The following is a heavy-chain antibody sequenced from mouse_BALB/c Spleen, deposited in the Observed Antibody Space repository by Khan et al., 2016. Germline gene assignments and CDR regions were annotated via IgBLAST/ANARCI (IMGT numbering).Heavy chain of an antibody. V-gene: IGHV3-2*02. CDR3: ARGGPAY. J-gene: IGHJ3*01. CDR1: GYSITSDYA. Sequence: EVQLQESGPGLVKPSQSLSLTCTVTGYSITSDYAWNWIRQFPGNKLEWMGYISYSGSTSYNPSLKSRISITRDTSKNQFFLQLNSVTTEDTVTYYCARGGPAYWGQGTLVTVSA. CDR2: ISYSGST.